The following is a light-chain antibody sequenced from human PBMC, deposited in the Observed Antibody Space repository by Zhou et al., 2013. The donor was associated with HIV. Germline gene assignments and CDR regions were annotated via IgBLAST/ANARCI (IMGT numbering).Light chain of an antibody. J-gene: IGKJ2*03. Sequence: DIQMTQSPSSLSASVGDRVTITCRTRVSIRTFLNWYQQKPGKTPDLLIYDASNLQSGFPSRFNGSGSGTEFTLTISSLQPEDFATYYCLQHNTYPYSFGQGTTLEIK. CDR3: LQHNTYPYS. CDR2: DAS. V-gene: IGKV1-17*01. CDR1: VSIRTF.